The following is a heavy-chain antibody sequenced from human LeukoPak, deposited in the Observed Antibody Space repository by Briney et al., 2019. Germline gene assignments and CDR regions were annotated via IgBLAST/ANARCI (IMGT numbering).Heavy chain of an antibody. V-gene: IGHV4-31*03. D-gene: IGHD4-17*01. CDR3: ARSIGGDYCDY. CDR1: GGSISSGDYY. J-gene: IGHJ4*02. CDR2: IYYSGST. Sequence: SQTLSLTCTVSGGSISSGDYYWSWIRQHPGKGLEWIGHIYYSGSTDYNPSLRSRITISVDTSKNQFSLKLSSVTAADTAVYYCARSIGGDYCDYWGQGTLVTVSS.